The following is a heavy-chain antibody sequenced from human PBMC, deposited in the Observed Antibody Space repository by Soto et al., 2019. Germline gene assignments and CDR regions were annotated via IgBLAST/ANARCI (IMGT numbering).Heavy chain of an antibody. D-gene: IGHD2-8*01. Sequence: QVQLVESGGGVVQPGRSLRLSCAASGFTFSSYGMHWVRQAPGKGLEWVAVISYDGSNKYYADSVKGRFTISRDNSKNTLYLQMNSLRAEDTAVYYCAKVSCTNGVCYYFDYWGQGTLVTVSS. CDR2: ISYDGSNK. CDR3: AKVSCTNGVCYYFDY. CDR1: GFTFSSYG. V-gene: IGHV3-30*18. J-gene: IGHJ4*02.